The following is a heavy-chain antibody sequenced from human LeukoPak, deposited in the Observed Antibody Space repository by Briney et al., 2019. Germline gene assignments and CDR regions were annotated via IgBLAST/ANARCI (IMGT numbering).Heavy chain of an antibody. J-gene: IGHJ6*03. CDR1: GYTFTSYG. V-gene: IGHV1-18*01. CDR2: ISAYNGNT. D-gene: IGHD1-26*01. CDR3: ARVGATSWYYYYYYMDV. Sequence: GASVKVSCKAPGYTFTSYGISWVRQAPGQGLEWMGWISAYNGNTNYAQKLQGRVTMTTDTSTSTAYMELRSLRSDDTAVYYCARVGATSWYYYYYYMDVWGKGTTVTVSS.